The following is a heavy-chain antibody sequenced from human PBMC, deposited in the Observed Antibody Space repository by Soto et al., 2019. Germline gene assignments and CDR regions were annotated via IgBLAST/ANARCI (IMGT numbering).Heavy chain of an antibody. D-gene: IGHD3-10*01. J-gene: IGHJ4*02. V-gene: IGHV3-23*01. CDR3: AKDGEGYRSHRWYYFDY. Sequence: EVQLLESGGGLVQPGGSLRLSCAASGFTFSSYAMSWVRQAPGKGLEWVSAISGSGGSTYYADSVKGRFTISRANSQNTLYRKMNSMRAEDTARYYCAKDGEGYRSHRWYYFDYCGQATLVAVST. CDR2: ISGSGGST. CDR1: GFTFSSYA.